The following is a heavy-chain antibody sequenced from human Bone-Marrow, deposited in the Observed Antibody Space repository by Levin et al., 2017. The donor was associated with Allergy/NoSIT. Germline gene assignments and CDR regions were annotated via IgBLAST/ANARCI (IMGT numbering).Heavy chain of an antibody. CDR3: ARSGQAQPIFYFYYGLDV. Sequence: NPSETLSLTCTVSGGSIRGYYWSWIRQPPGKGLEWIGYMFYSGSRNYNPSLKSRVTISLDTSKNQVSLKLNSVAAADTAVYYCARSGQAQPIFYFYYGLDVWGQGTTVTVSS. J-gene: IGHJ6*02. CDR2: MFYSGSR. V-gene: IGHV4-59*01. D-gene: IGHD3-3*02. CDR1: GGSIRGYY.